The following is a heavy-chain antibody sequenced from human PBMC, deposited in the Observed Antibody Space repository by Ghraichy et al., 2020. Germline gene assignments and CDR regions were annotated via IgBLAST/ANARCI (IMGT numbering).Heavy chain of an antibody. Sequence: SQTLSLTCAVYGGSFSGYYWSWIRQPPGKGLEWIGEINHSGSTNYNPSLKSRVTISVDTSKNQFSLKLSSVTAADTAVYYCAGVDIVATSVLNWFDPWGQGTLVTVSS. D-gene: IGHD5-12*01. V-gene: IGHV4-34*01. CDR2: INHSGST. CDR3: AGVDIVATSVLNWFDP. CDR1: GGSFSGYY. J-gene: IGHJ5*02.